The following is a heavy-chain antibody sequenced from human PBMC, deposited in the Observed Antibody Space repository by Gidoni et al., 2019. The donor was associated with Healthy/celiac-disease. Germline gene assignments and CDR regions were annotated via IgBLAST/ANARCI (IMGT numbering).Heavy chain of an antibody. Sequence: QVQLVQSGPEGKKPGAPGKVSCKAAGYTLPGYYMPWVRPAPGQGLEWIGWINPNSRGTSYAQNFPGMFTMTRDTSISTAYMELSRLRSVDTAVYYCARGYWGSFGRYFDLWGRGTLVTVSS. CDR3: ARGYWGSFGRYFDL. CDR2: INPNSRGT. V-gene: IGHV1-2*02. D-gene: IGHD7-27*01. CDR1: GYTLPGYY. J-gene: IGHJ2*01.